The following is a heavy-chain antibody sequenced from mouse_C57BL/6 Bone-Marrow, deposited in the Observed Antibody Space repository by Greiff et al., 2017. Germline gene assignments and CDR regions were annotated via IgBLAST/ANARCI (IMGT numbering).Heavy chain of an antibody. CDR3: ARGYYSNY. V-gene: IGHV1-69*01. CDR2: IDPSDSYT. CDR1: GYTFTSYW. J-gene: IGHJ2*01. D-gene: IGHD2-5*01. Sequence: QVQLKESGAELVMPGASVKLSCKASGYTFTSYWMHWVKQRPGQGLEWIGEIDPSDSYTNYNQKFKGKSTLTVDKSSSTAYMQLSSLTSEDSAVYYCARGYYSNYWGQGTTLTVSS.